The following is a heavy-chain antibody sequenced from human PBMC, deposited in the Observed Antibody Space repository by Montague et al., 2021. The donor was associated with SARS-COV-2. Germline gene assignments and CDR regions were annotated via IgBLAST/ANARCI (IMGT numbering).Heavy chain of an antibody. J-gene: IGHJ3*01. Sequence: VSPGASLSSDSLSWHWIRHSPSRGLDWLASTYYRSKWXIDSAPSVSGRATVKPDTSRNQFSLHLDSVTPEDTALYFCARKMDSSFDVWGKGTMIIVSS. V-gene: IGHV6-1*01. CDR3: ARKMDSSFDV. D-gene: IGHD2-2*03. CDR2: TYYRSKWXI. CDR1: GASLSSDSLS.